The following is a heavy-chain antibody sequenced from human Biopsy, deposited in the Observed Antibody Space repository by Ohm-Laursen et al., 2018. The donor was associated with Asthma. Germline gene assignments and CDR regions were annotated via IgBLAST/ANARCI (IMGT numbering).Heavy chain of an antibody. CDR2: LIPVLGTP. J-gene: IGHJ6*02. V-gene: IGHV1-69*13. Sequence: VPSAKVSCTASGDSFSNYAISWVRHAPGPGLEWMGGLIPVLGTPDPAQMFEGRVTITADESTSTAYMELSSLSSEATAVYYCARGYSGSDRIVYYYSGLEVWGQGTTVTVSS. D-gene: IGHD5-12*01. CDR1: GDSFSNYA. CDR3: ARGYSGSDRIVYYYSGLEV.